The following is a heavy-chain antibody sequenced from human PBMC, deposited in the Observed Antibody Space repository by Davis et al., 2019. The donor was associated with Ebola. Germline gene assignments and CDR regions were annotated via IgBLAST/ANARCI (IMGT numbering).Heavy chain of an antibody. V-gene: IGHV4-34*01. J-gene: IGHJ4*02. CDR3: ARGRGSSRNYFDY. CDR1: GGSFSGYY. Sequence: SETLSLTCAVYGGSFSGYYWSWIRQPPGKGLEWIGEINHSGSTNCNPSLKSRVTISVDTSKSHFSLKLNSLTAADTAVYYCARGRGSSRNYFDYWGRGILVTVSS. D-gene: IGHD6-13*01. CDR2: INHSGST.